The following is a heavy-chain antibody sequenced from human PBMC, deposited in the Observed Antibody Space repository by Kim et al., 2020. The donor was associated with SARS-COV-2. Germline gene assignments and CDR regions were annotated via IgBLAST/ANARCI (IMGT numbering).Heavy chain of an antibody. J-gene: IGHJ4*02. Sequence: GGSLRLSCTASGFIFTNAWMSWVRQAPGKGLEWVGRIRRKSDGGTADYAAPFKGRFTISRDDSKNTLYLQMNSLQTEDTAVYYCTTPGCSSFYDWGQGTLVTVSS. D-gene: IGHD2-2*01. CDR1: GFIFTNAW. V-gene: IGHV3-15*01. CDR3: TTPGCSSFYD. CDR2: IRRKSDGGTA.